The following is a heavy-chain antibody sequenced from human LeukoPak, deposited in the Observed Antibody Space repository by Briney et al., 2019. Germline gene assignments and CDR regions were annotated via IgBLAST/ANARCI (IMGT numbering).Heavy chain of an antibody. V-gene: IGHV1-46*01. Sequence: ASVKVSCKASGYTFTGYYMHWVRQAPGQGLEWMGIINPSGGSTSYAQKFQGRVTMTRDTSTSTVYMELSSLRSEDTAVYYCARDLREGVIITGYFDYWGQGTLVTVSS. D-gene: IGHD3-10*01. J-gene: IGHJ4*02. CDR1: GYTFTGYY. CDR3: ARDLREGVIITGYFDY. CDR2: INPSGGST.